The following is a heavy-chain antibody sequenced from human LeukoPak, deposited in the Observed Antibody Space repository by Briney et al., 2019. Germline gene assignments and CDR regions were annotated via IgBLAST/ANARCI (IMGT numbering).Heavy chain of an antibody. CDR3: ATPYYDFWSGYYKRGVRGADAFDI. J-gene: IGHJ3*02. CDR2: ISSSGSTI. D-gene: IGHD3-3*01. Sequence: GGSLRLSCAASGFTFSDYYMSWIRQAPGRGLEWVSYISSSGSTIYYADSVKGRFTISRDNAKNSLYLQMNSLRAEDTAVYYCATPYYDFWSGYYKRGVRGADAFDIWGQGTMVTVSS. CDR1: GFTFSDYY. V-gene: IGHV3-11*04.